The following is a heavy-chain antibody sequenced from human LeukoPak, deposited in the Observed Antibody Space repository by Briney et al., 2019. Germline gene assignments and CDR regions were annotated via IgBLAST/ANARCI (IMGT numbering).Heavy chain of an antibody. V-gene: IGHV4-59*08. J-gene: IGHJ3*02. CDR1: GGSISCYY. CDR2: IYYSGST. CDR3: ARRLDYGDSYYDAFDI. Sequence: SETLSLTCTVSGGSISCYYWSWIRQPPGKGLEWIGYIYYSGSTNYNPFLKSRVTISVDTSKNQFSLKLSSVTAADTAVYYCARRLDYGDSYYDAFDIWGQGTMVTVSS. D-gene: IGHD4-17*01.